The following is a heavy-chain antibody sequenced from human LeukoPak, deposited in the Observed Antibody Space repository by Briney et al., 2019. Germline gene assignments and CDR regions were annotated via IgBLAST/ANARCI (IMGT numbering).Heavy chain of an antibody. CDR1: GGSFSGYY. CDR2: INHSGST. V-gene: IGHV4-34*01. Sequence: SETLSLTCAVYGGSFSGYYWSWIRQPPGKGLEWIGEINHSGSTNYNPSLKSRVTISVDTSKNQFSLKLSSVTAADTAVYYCARTGGSGSKFDYWGQGPLVTVSS. CDR3: ARTGGSGSKFDY. D-gene: IGHD3-10*01. J-gene: IGHJ4*02.